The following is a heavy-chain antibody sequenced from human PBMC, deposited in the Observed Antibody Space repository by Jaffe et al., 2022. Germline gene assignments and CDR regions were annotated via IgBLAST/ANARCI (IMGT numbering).Heavy chain of an antibody. D-gene: IGHD4-17*01. V-gene: IGHV4-39*01. J-gene: IGHJ4*02. CDR1: GGSISSSSYY. Sequence: QLQLQESGPGLVKPSETLSLTCTVSGGSISSSSYYWGWIRQPPGKGLEWIGSIYYSGSTYYNPSLKSRVTISVDTSKNQFSLKLSSVTAADTAVYYCARCYGDYVYSFDYWGQGTLVTVSS. CDR3: ARCYGDYVYSFDY. CDR2: IYYSGST.